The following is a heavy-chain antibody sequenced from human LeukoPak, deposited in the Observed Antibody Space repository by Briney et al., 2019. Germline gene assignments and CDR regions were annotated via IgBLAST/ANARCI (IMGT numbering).Heavy chain of an antibody. V-gene: IGHV4-34*01. CDR3: ARGMLEILTGYSRGGDAFES. CDR1: GPSFSAYY. Sequence: TLSLALVVVGPSFSAYYWSWIRHPPGKGLEWVGEINHGGSTKHHPSSKRRVTISVDTPQNKFSLKLSSVTAADTAVYYCARGMLEILTGYSRGGDAFESWGQGTVVAVSS. D-gene: IGHD3-9*01. J-gene: IGHJ3*02. CDR2: INHGGST.